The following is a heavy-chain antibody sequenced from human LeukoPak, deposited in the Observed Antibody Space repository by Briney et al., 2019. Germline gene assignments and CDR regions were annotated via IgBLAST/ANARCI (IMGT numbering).Heavy chain of an antibody. V-gene: IGHV3-21*01. J-gene: IGHJ4*02. CDR2: ISSSSSDI. CDR1: GFTFSSYS. D-gene: IGHD3-3*01. CDR3: ARDRGGFPYYDFWSGYYYFDY. Sequence: GGSLRLSCAASGFTFSSYSMSWVRQAPGKGLEWGSSISSSSSDIYYADSVKGRFTISRDNAKNSLYLQMNSLRAEDTAVYYCARDRGGFPYYDFWSGYYYFDYWGQGTLVTVSS.